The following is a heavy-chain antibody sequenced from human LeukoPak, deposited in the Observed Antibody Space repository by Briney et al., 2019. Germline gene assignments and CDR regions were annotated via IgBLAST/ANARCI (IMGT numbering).Heavy chain of an antibody. CDR1: GFAFSSQA. CDR2: ISDSGSIT. CDR3: ARDLHYYVAMDV. Sequence: GGSLRLSCAASGFAFSSQAMGWVRQAPGKGLEWVSVISDSGSITYYADSVKGRFAISRDNSKSMLFLQLNSLRAEDTALYYCARDLHYYVAMDVWGQGTTVTVSS. D-gene: IGHD3-10*02. J-gene: IGHJ6*02. V-gene: IGHV3-23*01.